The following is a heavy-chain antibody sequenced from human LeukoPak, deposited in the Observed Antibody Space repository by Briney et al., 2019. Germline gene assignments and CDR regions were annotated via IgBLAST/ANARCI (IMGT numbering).Heavy chain of an antibody. J-gene: IGHJ5*02. Sequence: PGGSLRLSCAAAGSTFSNYWMHWVRQAPGKGLVWVAAIKTDGSDMQYADSVKGRFAISRDNAKNTVYLQMNSLRDEDTAVYYRARYSDTRAVVNWFDPWGQGTLVTVSS. CDR3: ARYSDTRAVVNWFDP. CDR2: IKTDGSDM. D-gene: IGHD1-26*01. CDR1: GSTFSNYW. V-gene: IGHV3-74*03.